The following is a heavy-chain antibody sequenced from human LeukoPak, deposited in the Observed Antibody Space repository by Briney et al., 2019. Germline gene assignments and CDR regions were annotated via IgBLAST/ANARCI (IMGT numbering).Heavy chain of an antibody. D-gene: IGHD3-22*01. Sequence: PSETLSLTCTVSGGSLSGHYWSWIRQPPGKGPEWIGFVYYTGRTRYNPSLQSRVTISRDTSKSQFSLKVTSVTAADTAVYSCARLLDNDSSGDPDTFDMWGQGTMVTVSS. CDR2: VYYTGRT. J-gene: IGHJ3*02. CDR3: ARLLDNDSSGDPDTFDM. CDR1: GGSLSGHY. V-gene: IGHV4-59*11.